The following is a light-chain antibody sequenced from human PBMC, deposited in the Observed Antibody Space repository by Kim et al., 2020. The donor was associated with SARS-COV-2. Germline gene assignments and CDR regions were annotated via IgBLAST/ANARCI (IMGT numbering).Light chain of an antibody. V-gene: IGKV3-15*01. CDR1: QSVSSN. CDR2: GAS. CDR3: QQYNNWPPWT. Sequence: CPGERATRSCRASQSVSSNLAWYQQKPGQAPRLLIYGASTRATGIPARFSGSGSGTEFILTISSLQSEDFAVYYCQQYNNWPPWTFGQGTKVDIK. J-gene: IGKJ1*01.